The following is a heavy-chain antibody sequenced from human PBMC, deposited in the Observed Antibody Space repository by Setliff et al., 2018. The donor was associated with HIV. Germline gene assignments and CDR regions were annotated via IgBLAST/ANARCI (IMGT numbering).Heavy chain of an antibody. D-gene: IGHD2-2*01. V-gene: IGHV3-23*01. Sequence: GGSLRLSCAASGLTFNNHPMSWVRQAPGKGLEWVSAIGMSGITTYYGGSVKGRFTISRDSSRNTLYLQMNGLRAEDTAVYYCATYAYGSGRLDYWGQGTLVTVSS. CDR2: IGMSGITT. J-gene: IGHJ4*02. CDR3: ATYAYGSGRLDY. CDR1: GLTFNNHP.